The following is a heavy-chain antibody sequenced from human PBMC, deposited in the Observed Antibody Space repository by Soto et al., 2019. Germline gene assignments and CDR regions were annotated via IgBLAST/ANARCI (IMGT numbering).Heavy chain of an antibody. Sequence: PGESLKISCKGFGYRFTTYWIGWVRQMPGKGLEWMGIIYPGDFDTRYSPSFRGQVTISADNSISTAYLQWSSLKASDTAMYYCARHRLRYFDRTPDAFDIWGQGTMVTVSS. CDR3: ARHRLRYFDRTPDAFDI. CDR1: GYRFTTYW. CDR2: IYPGDFDT. D-gene: IGHD3-9*01. V-gene: IGHV5-51*01. J-gene: IGHJ3*02.